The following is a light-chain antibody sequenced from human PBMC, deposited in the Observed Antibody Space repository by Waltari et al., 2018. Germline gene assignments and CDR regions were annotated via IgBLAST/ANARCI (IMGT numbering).Light chain of an antibody. J-gene: IGLJ2*01. CDR1: TTDY. V-gene: IGLV2-14*03. Sequence: QSALTQPASVSGSPGQSITISCTEATTDYLSWYQLHPGKAPKLIIYDVYNRPSGVSYRFSGSKSGNTASLTISGLQAEDEADYYCSSYTINIVIFGGGTKLTVL. CDR3: SSYTINIVI. CDR2: DVY.